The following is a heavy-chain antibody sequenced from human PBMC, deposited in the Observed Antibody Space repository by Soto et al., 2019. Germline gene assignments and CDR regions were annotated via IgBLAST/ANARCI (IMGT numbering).Heavy chain of an antibody. CDR2: ISYDGSNK. J-gene: IGHJ4*02. CDR3: XXGQYYFDY. Sequence: QVQLVESGGGVVQPGRSLRLSCAASGFPFTTYGMHWVREGPGKGLEWVAVISYDGSNKYYADSVKGRFTISRDNYKXXXXXXXXXXXXXXTXXXXXXXGQYYFDYRPGNPGHRLV. CDR1: GFPFTTYG. V-gene: IGHV3-30*03.